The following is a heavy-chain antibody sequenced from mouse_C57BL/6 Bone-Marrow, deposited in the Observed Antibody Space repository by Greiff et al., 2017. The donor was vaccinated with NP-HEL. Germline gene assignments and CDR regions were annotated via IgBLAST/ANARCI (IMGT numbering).Heavy chain of an antibody. J-gene: IGHJ3*01. CDR1: GFTFSSYA. Sequence: EVKLMESGGGLVKPGGSLKLSCAASGFTFSSYAMSWVRQTPEKRLEWVATISDGGSYTYYPDNVKGRFTISRDNAKNNLYLQMSHLTSEDTAMYYCAREGDYDYAAWFAYWGRGTLCTVSA. CDR2: ISDGGSYT. CDR3: AREGDYDYAAWFAY. D-gene: IGHD2-4*01. V-gene: IGHV5-4*01.